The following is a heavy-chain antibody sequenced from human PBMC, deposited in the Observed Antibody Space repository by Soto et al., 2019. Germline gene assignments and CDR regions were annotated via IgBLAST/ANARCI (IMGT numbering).Heavy chain of an antibody. CDR1: GDSVSSHSAA. CDR2: TYYRSKWYN. CDR3: ARGVKGAFDI. J-gene: IGHJ3*02. V-gene: IGHV6-1*01. D-gene: IGHD6-13*01. Sequence: PSQTLSLTCAISGDSVSSHSAAGNWIRQSPSRGLEWLGRTYYRSKWYNDYAISMKSRITINPDTSKNQFSLQLNSVTPEDTAVYYCARGVKGAFDIWGQGTMVTVSS.